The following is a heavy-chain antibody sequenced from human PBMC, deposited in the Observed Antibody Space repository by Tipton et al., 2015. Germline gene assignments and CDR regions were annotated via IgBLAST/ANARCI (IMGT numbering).Heavy chain of an antibody. CDR3: AKDIVPTKDQYNGMDV. D-gene: IGHD5-12*01. J-gene: IGHJ6*02. CDR1: GFTFTTYA. Sequence: SLRLSCATSGFTFTTYAMSWVRQAPGKGLEWVSVITSGANVGFAESVKGRFSISRDTSKNTVYLQMNSLRAEDTAVYYCAKDIVPTKDQYNGMDVWGQGTTVTVSS. CDR2: ITSGANV. V-gene: IGHV3-23*01.